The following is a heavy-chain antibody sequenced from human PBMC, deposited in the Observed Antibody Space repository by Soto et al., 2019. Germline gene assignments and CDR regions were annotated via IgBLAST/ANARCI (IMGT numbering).Heavy chain of an antibody. CDR2: INHSGST. V-gene: IGHV4-34*01. CDR1: GASFSDYY. CDR3: ARGPAGYCSSTSCYFPFFDY. Sequence: ETLSLACSVYGASFSDYYWSWIRQPPGKGLEWIGEINHSGSTNYNPPLKSRVTISVDTSKNQFSLKLSSVTAADTAVYYCARGPAGYCSSTSCYFPFFDYWGQGTLVTVYS. D-gene: IGHD2-2*01. J-gene: IGHJ4*02.